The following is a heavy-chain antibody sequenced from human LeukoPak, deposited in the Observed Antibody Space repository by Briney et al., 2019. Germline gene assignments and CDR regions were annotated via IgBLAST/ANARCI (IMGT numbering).Heavy chain of an antibody. CDR2: IYYSGST. V-gene: IGHV4-59*08. Sequence: PSETLSLTCTVSGGSISSYYWSWVRQPPGKGLEWIGYIYYSGSTNYNPSLKSRVTISVDTSKNQCSLKLSSVTAADTAVYYCARLKRGSPDYWGQGTLVTVSS. J-gene: IGHJ4*02. D-gene: IGHD3-16*01. CDR1: GGSISSYY. CDR3: ARLKRGSPDY.